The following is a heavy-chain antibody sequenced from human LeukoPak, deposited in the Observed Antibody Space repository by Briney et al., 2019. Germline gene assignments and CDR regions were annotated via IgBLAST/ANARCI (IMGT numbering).Heavy chain of an antibody. V-gene: IGHV3-33*01. CDR2: IWNDGSNK. J-gene: IGHJ4*02. D-gene: IGHD3-10*02. Sequence: GRSLRLSCAASGFTFSSYGTHWVRHAPGKGLEWVAVIWNDGSNKYYADSVKGRFTISRDNSENTLFLQMNSLRAEDTAVYYCARMISVRGFDYWGQGTLVTVSS. CDR3: ARMISVRGFDY. CDR1: GFTFSSYG.